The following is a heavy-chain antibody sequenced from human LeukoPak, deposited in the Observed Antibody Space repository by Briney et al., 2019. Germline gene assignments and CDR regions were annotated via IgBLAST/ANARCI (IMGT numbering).Heavy chain of an antibody. Sequence: KTSETLSLTCTVSGGYISSGGYYWSWIRQHPGKGLEWIGYIYYSGSTYYNPSLKSRVTISVDTSKNQFSLKLTSVTAADTAVYYCARGEMATTYYFDYWGQGTLVTVSS. CDR2: IYYSGST. D-gene: IGHD5-24*01. CDR3: ARGEMATTYYFDY. J-gene: IGHJ4*02. CDR1: GGYISSGGYY. V-gene: IGHV4-31*03.